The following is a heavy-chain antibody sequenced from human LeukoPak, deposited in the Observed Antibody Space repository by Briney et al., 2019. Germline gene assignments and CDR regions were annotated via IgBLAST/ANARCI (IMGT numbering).Heavy chain of an antibody. CDR3: ARDNRHDFWSGYARYYFDY. Sequence: GGSLRLAWAASGFTLSSHWMSWVRLAQGNGREWVAYIKQEGSQKYYVDSVKGRFTISRDNAKNSLYLQMNSLRAEDTAVYYCARDNRHDFWSGYARYYFDYWGQGTLVTVSS. V-gene: IGHV3-7*01. CDR2: IKQEGSQK. D-gene: IGHD3-3*01. CDR1: GFTLSSHW. J-gene: IGHJ4*02.